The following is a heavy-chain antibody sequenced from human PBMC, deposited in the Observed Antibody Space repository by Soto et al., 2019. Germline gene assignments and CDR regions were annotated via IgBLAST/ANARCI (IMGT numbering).Heavy chain of an antibody. Sequence: GGSLRLSCAASGFTFSSYAMHWVRQAPGKGLEYVSAISSNGGSTYYANSVKGRFTISRDNSKNTLYLQMGSLRAEDMAVYYCARGLWFGELSPSSRYYYMDVWGKGTTVTVSS. V-gene: IGHV3-64*01. D-gene: IGHD3-10*01. CDR2: ISSNGGST. J-gene: IGHJ6*03. CDR1: GFTFSSYA. CDR3: ARGLWFGELSPSSRYYYMDV.